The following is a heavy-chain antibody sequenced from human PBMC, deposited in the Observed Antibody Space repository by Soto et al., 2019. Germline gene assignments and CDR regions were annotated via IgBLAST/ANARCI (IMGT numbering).Heavy chain of an antibody. Sequence: GGSLRLSCAASGFTFDDYAMHWVRQAPGKGLEWVSGISWNSGSIGYADSVKGRFTISRDNAKNSLYLQMNSLRAEDTALYYCAKDRGSGYPYYYYYGMEVWGKGTTVTVYS. V-gene: IGHV3-9*01. CDR1: GFTFDDYA. D-gene: IGHD3-3*01. CDR3: AKDRGSGYPYYYYYGMEV. CDR2: ISWNSGSI. J-gene: IGHJ6*04.